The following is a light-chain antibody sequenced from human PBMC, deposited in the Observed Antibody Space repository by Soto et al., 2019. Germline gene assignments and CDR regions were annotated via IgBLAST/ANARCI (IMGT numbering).Light chain of an antibody. CDR3: LQDYGDLWT. Sequence: MTKSRSSLSASEGEKILITCRASRDVGSDVSWYQQKPGQAPELLIYAASNLYTGVPSRFSGSRSGTEFTLTISSLQPEDFASYYCLQDYGDLWTFCQGTNVDIK. CDR1: RDVGSD. J-gene: IGKJ1*01. V-gene: IGKV1-6*01. CDR2: AAS.